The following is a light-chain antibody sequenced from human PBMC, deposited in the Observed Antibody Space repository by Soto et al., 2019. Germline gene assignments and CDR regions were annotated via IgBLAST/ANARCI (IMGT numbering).Light chain of an antibody. V-gene: IGKV3-20*01. J-gene: IGKJ4*01. CDR3: QQYGSSPSLT. Sequence: ESVLTQAAGALSLYPGERATLSCRASQSVSSSYLAWYQQKPGQAPRLLIYGASSRATGIPDRFSGSGSGTDFTLTISRLEPEDFAVYYCQQYGSSPSLTFGRGTKVDIK. CDR2: GAS. CDR1: QSVSSSY.